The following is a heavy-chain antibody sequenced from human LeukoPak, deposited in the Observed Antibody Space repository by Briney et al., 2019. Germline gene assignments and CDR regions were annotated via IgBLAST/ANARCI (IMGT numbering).Heavy chain of an antibody. J-gene: IGHJ4*02. V-gene: IGHV3-30-3*01. D-gene: IGHD3-22*01. CDR3: ARTYYYDSCGYLPDY. CDR2: ISYDGSNK. CDR1: GFTFSSYA. Sequence: GRSLRLSCAASGFTFSSYAMHWVRQAPGKGLEWVAVISYDGSNKYYADSVKGRFTISRDNSKNTLYLQMNSLRAEDTAVYYCARTYYYDSCGYLPDYWGRGTLVTVSS.